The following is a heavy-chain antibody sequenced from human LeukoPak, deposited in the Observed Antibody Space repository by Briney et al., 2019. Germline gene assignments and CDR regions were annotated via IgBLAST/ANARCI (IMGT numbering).Heavy chain of an antibody. D-gene: IGHD4-23*01. CDR3: ARDRTPYGGGWFDP. CDR2: MNPNSGNT. V-gene: IGHV1-8*01. Sequence: ASVKVPCKASGYTFTSYDINWVRQATGQGLEWMGWMNPNSGNTGYAQKFQGRVTMTRDTSISTAYMELSRLRSDDTAVYYCARDRTPYGGGWFDPWGQGTLVTVSS. CDR1: GYTFTSYD. J-gene: IGHJ5*02.